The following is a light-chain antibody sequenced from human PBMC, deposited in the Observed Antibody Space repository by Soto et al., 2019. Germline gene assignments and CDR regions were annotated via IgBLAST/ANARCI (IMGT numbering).Light chain of an antibody. V-gene: IGLV1-40*01. Sequence: QSVLTQPTSVSGAPGQRVTISCTGSSSNIGAGYDVHWYQQLPGTAPKLLIYGNSNRPSGVPDRFSGSKSGTSASLAITGLQAEDEADYYCQSHGVFGTGTKLTVL. CDR2: GNS. CDR3: QSHGV. CDR1: SSNIGAGYD. J-gene: IGLJ1*01.